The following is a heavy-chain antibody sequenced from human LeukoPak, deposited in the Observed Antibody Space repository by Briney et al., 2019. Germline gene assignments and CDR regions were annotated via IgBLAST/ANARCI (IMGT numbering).Heavy chain of an antibody. V-gene: IGHV4-39*02. CDR1: GGSISSSSYY. Sequence: SETLSLTCTVSGGSISSSSYYWGWIRQPPGKGLEWIGSIYYSGSTYYNPSLKSRVTISVDTSKNQFSLKLSSVTAADTAVYYCARDDGLSVGATARLSYYGMDVWGQGTTVTVSS. CDR3: ARDDGLSVGATARLSYYGMDV. CDR2: IYYSGST. D-gene: IGHD1-26*01. J-gene: IGHJ6*02.